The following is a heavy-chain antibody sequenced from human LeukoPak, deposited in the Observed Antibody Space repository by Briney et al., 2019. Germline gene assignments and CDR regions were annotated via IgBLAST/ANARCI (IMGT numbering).Heavy chain of an antibody. J-gene: IGHJ5*02. Sequence: SETLSLTCTVSGGSISSNSFHWGWIRQPPGKGLEWIGSIDYTGSTYYNPYLKRRVTISVDTSTNQFSLKLQSVTAADTAVYYCARRLNWFDPWGQGTLVTVSS. CDR1: GGSISSNSFH. V-gene: IGHV4-39*01. CDR2: IDYTGST. D-gene: IGHD3-16*01. CDR3: ARRLNWFDP.